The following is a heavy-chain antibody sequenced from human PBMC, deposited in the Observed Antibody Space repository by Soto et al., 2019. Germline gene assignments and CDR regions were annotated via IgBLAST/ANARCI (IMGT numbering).Heavy chain of an antibody. CDR2: ISAYNGNT. CDR1: GYTFTSYG. V-gene: IGHV1-18*01. D-gene: IGHD5-18*01. CDR3: ARDQAMAQFDY. Sequence: ASVKVSCKASGYTFTSYGISWVRQAPGQGLEWMGWISAYNGNTKYAQNLQGRVTMTTDTSTSTAYMELRSLRPDDTAVYYCARDQAMAQFDYWGQGTLVTVSS. J-gene: IGHJ4*02.